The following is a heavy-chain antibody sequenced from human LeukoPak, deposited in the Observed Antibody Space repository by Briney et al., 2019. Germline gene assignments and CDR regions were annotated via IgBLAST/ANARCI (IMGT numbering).Heavy chain of an antibody. CDR1: GFTFSSYA. J-gene: IGHJ4*02. Sequence: GGSLRLSCAASGFTFSSYAMSWVRQAPGKGLEWVSGISGSGGGSTYDADSVKGRFTISRDNSKNTLYLQMNSLRAEDTAVYYCAKSKTPYCSSTNCLMFDYWGQGALVTVFS. V-gene: IGHV3-23*01. CDR3: AKSKTPYCSSTNCLMFDY. CDR2: ISGSGGGST. D-gene: IGHD2-2*01.